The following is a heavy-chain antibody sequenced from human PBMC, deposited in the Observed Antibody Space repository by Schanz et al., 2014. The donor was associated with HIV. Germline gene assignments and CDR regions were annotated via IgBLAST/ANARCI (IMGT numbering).Heavy chain of an antibody. J-gene: IGHJ4*02. CDR3: AKPVRGAAGLYDF. V-gene: IGHV3-30*18. CDR1: GFTFSSHG. CDR2: ISYDGSNK. Sequence: QVQLVESGGGVVQPGRSLRLSCAASGFTFSSHGMHWVRQAPGKGLEWVAVISYDGSNKYYADSVKGRFTISRDNSKDTLSLQMNSLGVEDTAVYYCAKPVRGAAGLYDFWGQGTVVTVSS. D-gene: IGHD6-13*01.